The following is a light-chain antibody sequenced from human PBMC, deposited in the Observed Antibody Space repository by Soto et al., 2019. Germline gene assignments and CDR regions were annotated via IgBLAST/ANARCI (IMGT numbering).Light chain of an antibody. Sequence: QSVLTQPPSVSGTPGQRVTIACSGSSSNIGSRTVSWYQHPPGTAPKLLIFNNDQRPSGVPERFSGSKSGSSAPLAVSGLQSEDEADYFCAAWDDSLNAYVFGSGTKLTVL. V-gene: IGLV1-44*01. CDR2: NND. CDR1: SSNIGSRT. J-gene: IGLJ1*01. CDR3: AAWDDSLNAYV.